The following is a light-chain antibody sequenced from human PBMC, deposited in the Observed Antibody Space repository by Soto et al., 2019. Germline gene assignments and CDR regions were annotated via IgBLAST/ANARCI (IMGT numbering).Light chain of an antibody. CDR3: QSYDSSLSVVV. Sequence: QSALTQPPSASGSPGQSVTISCTGSSSDVGGYNYVSWYQQHPGKAPKLMIYEVSKRPSGVPDRLSGSKSGNTASLTVSGLQAEDEADYYCQSYDSSLSVVVFGGGTKVTVL. V-gene: IGLV2-8*01. CDR1: SSDVGGYNY. J-gene: IGLJ2*01. CDR2: EVS.